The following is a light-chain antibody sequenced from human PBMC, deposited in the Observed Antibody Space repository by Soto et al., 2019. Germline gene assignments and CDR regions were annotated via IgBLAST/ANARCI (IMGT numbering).Light chain of an antibody. CDR3: QQYGSSGT. V-gene: IGKV3-20*01. CDR2: GAS. CDR1: QSVSSN. Sequence: EIVMTQSPATLSVSPGERATLSCRASQSVSSNLAWYQQKPGQAPRLLIYGASNRATGIPDRFSGSGSETDFTLTISRLEPADFAVYYCQQYGSSGTFGQGTKVDNK. J-gene: IGKJ1*01.